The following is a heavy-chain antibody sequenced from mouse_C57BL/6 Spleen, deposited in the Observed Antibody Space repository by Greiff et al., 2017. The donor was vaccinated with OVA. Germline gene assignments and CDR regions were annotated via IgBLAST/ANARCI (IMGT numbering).Heavy chain of an antibody. J-gene: IGHJ1*03. CDR3: ARYYGSSNWYFDV. CDR2: ISYSGST. Sequence: EVKLVESGPGLAKPSQTLSLTCSVTGYSITSDYWNWIRKFPGHKLEYMGYISYSGSTYYNPSLKSRISITRDTSKNQYYLQLNSVTTEDTATYYCARYYGSSNWYFDVWGTGTTVTVSS. D-gene: IGHD1-1*01. CDR1: GYSITSDY. V-gene: IGHV3-8*01.